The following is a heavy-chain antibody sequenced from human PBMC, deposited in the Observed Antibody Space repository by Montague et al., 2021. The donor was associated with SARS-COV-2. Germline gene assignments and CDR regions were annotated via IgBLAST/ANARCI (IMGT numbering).Heavy chain of an antibody. CDR2: ISYDGSNK. CDR3: ARTVTAMVSDPIDY. Sequence: SLRLSWAASGFTFSSYAMHWVRQAPGKGLEWVAVISYDGSNKYYVDSVKGRFTISRDNSKNTLYLQMNSLRAEDTAVYYCARTVTAMVSDPIDYWGQGTLVTVSS. CDR1: GFTFSSYA. V-gene: IGHV3-30*04. J-gene: IGHJ4*02. D-gene: IGHD5-18*01.